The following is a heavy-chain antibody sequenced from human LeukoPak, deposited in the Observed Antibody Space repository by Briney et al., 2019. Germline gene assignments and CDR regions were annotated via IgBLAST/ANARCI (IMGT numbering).Heavy chain of an antibody. V-gene: IGHV3-48*03. Sequence: PGGSLRLSCAASGFTFSSYEMNWVRQAPGKGLEWVSYISSSGSTVYYADSVKGRFTISRDNAKNSLYLQMNSLRAEDTAVYYCAELGITMIGGVWGKGTTVTVSS. J-gene: IGHJ6*04. CDR1: GFTFSSYE. CDR2: ISSSGSTV. CDR3: AELGITMIGGV. D-gene: IGHD3-10*02.